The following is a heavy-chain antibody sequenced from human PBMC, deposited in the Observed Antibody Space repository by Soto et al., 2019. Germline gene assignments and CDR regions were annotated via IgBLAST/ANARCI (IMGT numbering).Heavy chain of an antibody. J-gene: IGHJ4*02. D-gene: IGHD2-15*01. Sequence: QVQLQESGPGLVKPSETLSLTCTVSGVSFSTYYWSWIRQAPGKGLEWIGYIYYSGSSNCNPSLKSRVTMSVDTSKNQLSLKLSSVTAADTAVYYCARDQGGPFDYWGQGTLVTVSS. V-gene: IGHV4-59*01. CDR2: IYYSGSS. CDR1: GVSFSTYY. CDR3: ARDQGGPFDY.